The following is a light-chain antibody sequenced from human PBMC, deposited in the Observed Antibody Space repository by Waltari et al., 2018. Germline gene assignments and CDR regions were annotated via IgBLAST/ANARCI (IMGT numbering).Light chain of an antibody. J-gene: IGKJ1*01. CDR1: QSVSRW. V-gene: IGKV3-20*01. Sequence: EIVLTQSPGTLSLSPGERATLSCRASQSVSRWLAWYQQKPVQPPRLLLYGAASRANGIPDRFSGSGSGTDFSLTISRLEPEDSAVYYCQKYGTLPATFGQGTKVEVK. CDR3: QKYGTLPAT. CDR2: GAA.